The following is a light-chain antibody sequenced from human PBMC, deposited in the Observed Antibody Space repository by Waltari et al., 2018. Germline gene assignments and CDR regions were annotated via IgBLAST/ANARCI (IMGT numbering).Light chain of an antibody. CDR3: SSYTSSTSVI. V-gene: IGLV2-14*03. CDR2: DVN. Sequence: QSALTQPASVSGSPGQSITIPFTGTSNDVGGYKYFPWYQQHPGKAPKVLIYDVNNRPSGVSNRFSGSKSGNTASLTISGLQAEDEADYFCSSYTSSTSVIFGGGTKVTVL. CDR1: SNDVGGYKY. J-gene: IGLJ2*01.